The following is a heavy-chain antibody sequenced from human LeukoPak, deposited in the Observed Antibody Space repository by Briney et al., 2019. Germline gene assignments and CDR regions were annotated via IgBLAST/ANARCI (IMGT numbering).Heavy chain of an antibody. Sequence: GGSLRLSCAASGFTFSNYNMNWVRQAPGKGLEWVSSITTSSSHIYYADSVEGRFTISRDNAKNSLYLQMNSLRAEDTAVYYCAKDFDPYSQYSSSWFDYWGQGTLVTVSS. CDR2: ITTSSSHI. D-gene: IGHD6-13*01. CDR3: AKDFDPYSQYSSSWFDY. V-gene: IGHV3-21*01. J-gene: IGHJ4*02. CDR1: GFTFSNYN.